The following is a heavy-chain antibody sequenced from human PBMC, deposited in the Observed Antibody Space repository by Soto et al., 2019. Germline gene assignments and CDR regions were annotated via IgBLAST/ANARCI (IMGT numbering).Heavy chain of an antibody. CDR1: GFTFSSYG. Sequence: EVQLLESGGGLGQQGGSLRLSCAASGFTFSSYGMTWVRQAPGKGLEWVSFSSATGAGTYYADSVKGRFTISRDNSKNTLYLQMTSLRADDTAVYYCAKDRRAGGNYGFYSDFSGQGALVTVSS. CDR3: AKDRRAGGNYGFYSDF. V-gene: IGHV3-23*01. J-gene: IGHJ4*02. CDR2: SSATGAGT. D-gene: IGHD1-7*01.